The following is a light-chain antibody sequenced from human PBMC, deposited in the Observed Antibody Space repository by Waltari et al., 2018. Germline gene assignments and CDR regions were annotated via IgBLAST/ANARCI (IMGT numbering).Light chain of an antibody. CDR2: DVN. Sequence: QSALTQPRSVSGSPGQSVTISCTGTSSDVGAYNYVSWYQHHPGKAPKLMIYDVNKRPSGVPDRFSGSKSGNTASLTSSGLQAEDEADYHCCSYAGSSLHYVFGTVTKVTVL. V-gene: IGLV2-11*01. CDR3: CSYAGSSLHYV. J-gene: IGLJ1*01. CDR1: SSDVGAYNY.